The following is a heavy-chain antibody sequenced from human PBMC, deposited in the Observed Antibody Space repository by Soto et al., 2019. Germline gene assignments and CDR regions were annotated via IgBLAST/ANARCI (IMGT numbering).Heavy chain of an antibody. CDR3: ATNFRYCSSTSCPVDY. V-gene: IGHV5-10-1*01. D-gene: IGHD2-2*01. Sequence: PGESLKISCKGSGYSFTSYWISWVRQRPGKGLEWMGRIDPSDSYTNYSPSFQGHVTISADKSISTAYLQWSSLKASDTAMYYCATNFRYCSSTSCPVDYWGQGTLVTVSS. CDR2: IDPSDSYT. J-gene: IGHJ4*02. CDR1: GYSFTSYW.